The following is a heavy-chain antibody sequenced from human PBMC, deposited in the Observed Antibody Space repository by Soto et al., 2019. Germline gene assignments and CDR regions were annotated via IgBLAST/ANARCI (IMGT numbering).Heavy chain of an antibody. J-gene: IGHJ6*02. CDR1: GGSISSSNW. CDR2: IYHSGST. V-gene: IGHV4-4*02. Sequence: SETLSLTCAVSGGSISSSNWWSWVRQPPGKGLEWIGEIYHSGSTNYNPSLKSRVTISVDKSKNQFSLKLSSVTAADTAVYYCAREGIAAAGTSEYYYYYHGMDVWGQGTTVTVSS. D-gene: IGHD6-13*01. CDR3: AREGIAAAGTSEYYYYYHGMDV.